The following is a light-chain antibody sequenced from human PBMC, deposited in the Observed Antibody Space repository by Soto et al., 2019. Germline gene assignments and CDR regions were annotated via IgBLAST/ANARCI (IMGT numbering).Light chain of an antibody. Sequence: QSALTQPASVSGSPGQSITISCTGTSSDVGGYNYVSWYQQHPGKAPKLMIYEVSNRPSGVSNRFSGSKSGNTASLTISGLQPEDEADYYCSSYTSSFTLYVFGTGTKVTVL. CDR3: SSYTSSFTLYV. CDR2: EVS. CDR1: SSDVGGYNY. V-gene: IGLV2-14*01. J-gene: IGLJ1*01.